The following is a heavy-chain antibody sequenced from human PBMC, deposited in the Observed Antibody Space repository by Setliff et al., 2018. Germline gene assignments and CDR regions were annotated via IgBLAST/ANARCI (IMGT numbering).Heavy chain of an antibody. CDR3: ARRTNYFDSSGYRVYYFDY. CDR2: ISHSGST. J-gene: IGHJ4*02. V-gene: IGHV4-38-2*02. D-gene: IGHD3-22*01. Sequence: SETLSLTCTVSGYSISSGHYWGWIRQPPGKGLEWIGSISHSGSTYYNPSLRSRVTISVDTSENQFSLKLNSVTAADTALYYCARRTNYFDSSGYRVYYFDYWGQGTLVTVSS. CDR1: GYSISSGHY.